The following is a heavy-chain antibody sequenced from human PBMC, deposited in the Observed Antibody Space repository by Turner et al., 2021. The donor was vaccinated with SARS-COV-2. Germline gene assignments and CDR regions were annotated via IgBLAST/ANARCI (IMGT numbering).Heavy chain of an antibody. CDR2: KSDDGSNK. V-gene: IGHV3-30*18. D-gene: IGHD3-10*02. CDR3: AKMMFGGWSGFDY. Sequence: QVQQGESGGGVVQPGRSLRPSWADTGFTFSSPGMHWVRQASGKGLEWEAVKSDDGSNKYYGDSVKGRFTISRDNSKNTLYLQMNSLRAEGTAVYYCAKMMFGGWSGFDYWGQGTLVTVSS. CDR1: GFTFSSPG. J-gene: IGHJ4*02.